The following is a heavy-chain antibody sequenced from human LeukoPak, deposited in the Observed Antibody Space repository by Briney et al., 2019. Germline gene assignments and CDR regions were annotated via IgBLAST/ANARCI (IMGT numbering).Heavy chain of an antibody. Sequence: GGSLRLSCAASGFTFSSYAMHWVRQAPGKGLEWVAVISYDGSNKYYADSVKGRFTISRDNSKNTLYLQMNSLRAEDTAVYYCARDPSSGWYSFTYFDYWGQGTLVTVSS. CDR3: ARDPSSGWYSFTYFDY. J-gene: IGHJ4*02. CDR1: GFTFSSYA. D-gene: IGHD6-19*01. CDR2: ISYDGSNK. V-gene: IGHV3-30-3*01.